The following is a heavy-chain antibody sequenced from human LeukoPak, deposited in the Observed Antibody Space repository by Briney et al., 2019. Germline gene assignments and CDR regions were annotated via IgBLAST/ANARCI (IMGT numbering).Heavy chain of an antibody. Sequence: GRSLRLSCAASAFSSSSYGMHWVRQAPGKGLEWVAFIRYDGSNKYYADSVKGRFTISRDTSENPPYLQMNRLRATDPAVYYCAKDWVTTVTTNAFDIWGQGTMVTVSS. J-gene: IGHJ3*02. D-gene: IGHD4-17*01. CDR1: AFSSSSYG. V-gene: IGHV3-30*02. CDR3: AKDWVTTVTTNAFDI. CDR2: IRYDGSNK.